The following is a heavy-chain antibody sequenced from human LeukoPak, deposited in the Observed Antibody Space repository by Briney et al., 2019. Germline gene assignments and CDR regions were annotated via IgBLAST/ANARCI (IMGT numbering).Heavy chain of an antibody. J-gene: IGHJ4*02. CDR3: ARGHSSYDIDY. D-gene: IGHD5-12*01. V-gene: IGHV1-3*02. CDR2: SSAGNGNT. CDR1: GGTFTNYA. Sequence: ASVKVSCKASGGTFTNYAMHWVRQAPGQRLGWMGWSSAGNGNTRYSQEFQGRVTITRDTSASTAYMELSSLRSEDMAVYYCARGHSSYDIDYWGQGTLVTVSS.